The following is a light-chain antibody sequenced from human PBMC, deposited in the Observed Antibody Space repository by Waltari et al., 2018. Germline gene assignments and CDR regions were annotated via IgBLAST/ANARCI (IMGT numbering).Light chain of an antibody. V-gene: IGLV1-44*01. J-gene: IGLJ3*02. Sequence: QSVLTQPPSASGTPGQGVTISCSGGASNIGNNVVNWYQQVPGKAPKLLIYRSDRRPAGVPARFSGSKSGTSASLAISGLQSEDEADYYCAAWDDSLNGRWVFGGGTKVTVL. CDR3: AAWDDSLNGRWV. CDR1: ASNIGNNV. CDR2: RSD.